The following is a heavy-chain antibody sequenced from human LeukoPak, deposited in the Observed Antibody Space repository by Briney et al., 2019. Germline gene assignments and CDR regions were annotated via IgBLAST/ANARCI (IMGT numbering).Heavy chain of an antibody. CDR1: GFTFGKYW. V-gene: IGHV3-7*03. Sequence: GGSLRLSCVAPGFTFGKYWMSWVRQAPGKGLEWVANIKLDGSEKNYVDSVKGRFTISRDNTKNSLYLQMNSLRVEDTAVFYCARDQYDTWSRRGNFDSWGQGTLVIVSS. J-gene: IGHJ4*02. CDR3: ARDQYDTWSRRGNFDS. CDR2: IKLDGSEK. D-gene: IGHD3-3*01.